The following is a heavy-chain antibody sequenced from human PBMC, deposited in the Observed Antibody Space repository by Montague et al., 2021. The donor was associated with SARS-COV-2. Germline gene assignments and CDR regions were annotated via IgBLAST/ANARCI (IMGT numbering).Heavy chain of an antibody. J-gene: IGHJ6*03. V-gene: IGHV4-34*01. CDR2: INHSGSA. D-gene: IGHD2-2*02. Sequence: ETLSLTCAVYGGSFSGYYWNWIRQPPGKGLEWIGEINHSGSANYNPSLKRRVTISVDMSKNQFSLKLNSVTAADTAVYYCARLGEGVVPSPILGVGPYYSYFYMDVWGKGATVTVSS. CDR3: ARLGEGVVPSPILGVGPYYSYFYMDV. CDR1: GGSFSGYY.